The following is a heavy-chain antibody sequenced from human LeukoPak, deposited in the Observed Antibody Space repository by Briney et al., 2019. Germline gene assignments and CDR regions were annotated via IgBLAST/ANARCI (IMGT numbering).Heavy chain of an antibody. CDR2: ISGSGGST. D-gene: IGHD6-13*01. J-gene: IGHJ4*02. CDR1: GFTFSTYT. CDR3: AKDYSSSV. Sequence: GGSLRLSCAASGFTFSTYTMSWVRQAPGKGLEWVSDISGSGGSTYYPDSVKGRFTISRDSSKNTLYLQMNSLRAEDTAVYYCAKDYSSSVWGQGTLVTVSS. V-gene: IGHV3-23*01.